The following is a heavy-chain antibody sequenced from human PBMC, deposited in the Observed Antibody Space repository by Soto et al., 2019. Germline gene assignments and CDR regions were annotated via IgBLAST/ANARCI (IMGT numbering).Heavy chain of an antibody. CDR3: VRPDRSGDYVN. CDR1: GYSLTTYW. CDR2: INPADSDT. J-gene: IGHJ4*02. Sequence: PGESLKISFKGSGYSLTTYWIGWVRQMPGKGLEWMGIINPADSDTRYSPSVQGQVTVSVDKPITTAYLQWSSLKASDTAMYYCVRPDRSGDYVNGGQGTLVIVSS. V-gene: IGHV5-51*01. D-gene: IGHD3-22*01.